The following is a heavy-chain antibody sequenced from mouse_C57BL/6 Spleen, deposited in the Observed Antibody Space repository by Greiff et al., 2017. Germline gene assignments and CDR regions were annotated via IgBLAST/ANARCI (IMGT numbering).Heavy chain of an antibody. V-gene: IGHV1-54*01. J-gene: IGHJ4*01. D-gene: IGHD2-5*01. CDR2: IHPNSGST. CDR3: ARPVYYSNYGNAMDY. Sequence: VQLQQSGAELVRPGTSVKVSCKASGYAFTNSLIEWVKQRPGQGLEWIGMIHPNSGSTNYTAKLKSTATLTVDKSSRTAYMQLSSLTSEDSAVYYCARPVYYSNYGNAMDYWGQGTSVTVSS. CDR1: GYAFTNSL.